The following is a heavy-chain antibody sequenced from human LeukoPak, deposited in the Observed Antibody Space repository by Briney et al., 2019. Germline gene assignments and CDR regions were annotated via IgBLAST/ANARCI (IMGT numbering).Heavy chain of an antibody. CDR1: GYTFTGYY. V-gene: IGHV1-2*02. CDR3: ARGTIDYGDYAFYY. D-gene: IGHD4-17*01. Sequence: SVNVSCKASGYTFTGYYIHWVRQAPGRGLEWMGWINPNGGCSNYAQKFHGTVTMTRDTSISTTYMELSRLRSNDTAVYDCARGTIDYGDYAFYYWSQGAPVTVSS. J-gene: IGHJ4*02. CDR2: INPNGGCS.